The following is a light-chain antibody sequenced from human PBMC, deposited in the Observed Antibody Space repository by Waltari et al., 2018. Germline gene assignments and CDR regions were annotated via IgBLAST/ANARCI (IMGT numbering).Light chain of an antibody. CDR3: QQYGYAPWT. Sequence: EIVLTQSPATLSLSPGERATLSCRASQSVYSAFLAWYQQKPGLAPRLLVYDAFSRASGIPARFSGIWSGTDFTLTISRLEPEDFAVYYCQQYGYAPWTFGQGTKVEIK. V-gene: IGKV3D-20*01. J-gene: IGKJ1*01. CDR2: DAF. CDR1: QSVYSAF.